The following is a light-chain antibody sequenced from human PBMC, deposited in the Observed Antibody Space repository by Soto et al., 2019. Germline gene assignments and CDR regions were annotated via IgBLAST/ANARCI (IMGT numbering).Light chain of an antibody. CDR1: QSVSSNY. V-gene: IGKV3-20*01. CDR3: QQYGSSGT. J-gene: IGKJ1*01. CDR2: GAS. Sequence: EIMMTQSPVTLSVSPGERATLSCRASQSVSSNYLAWYQQKPGQAPRLLIYGASNRATGIPDRFSGSGSGTDFTLTISRLEPEDFAVYYCQQYGSSGTFGQGTKVDIK.